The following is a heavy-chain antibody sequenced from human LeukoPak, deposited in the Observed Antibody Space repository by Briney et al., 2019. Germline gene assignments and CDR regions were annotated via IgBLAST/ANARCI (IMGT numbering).Heavy chain of an antibody. D-gene: IGHD5-18*01. CDR2: MNPNSGNT. J-gene: IGHJ6*02. CDR3: ARVRRGYSYGYYYYGMDV. V-gene: IGHV1-8*01. Sequence: ASVKVCCKASGYTFTSYDINWVRQATGQGLEWMGWMNPNSGNTGYAQKFQGRVTMTRNTSISTAYMELSSLRSEDTAVYYCARVRRGYSYGYYYYGMDVWGQGTTVTVSS. CDR1: GYTFTSYD.